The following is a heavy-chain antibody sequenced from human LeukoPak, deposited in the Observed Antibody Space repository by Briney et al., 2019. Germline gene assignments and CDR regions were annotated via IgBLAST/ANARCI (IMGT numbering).Heavy chain of an antibody. V-gene: IGHV3-66*02. CDR1: GFTFSSNY. J-gene: IGHJ4*02. CDR2: IYSGGST. D-gene: IGHD2-2*01. Sequence: GGSLRLSCAASGFTFSSNYMSWVRQAPGKGLEWVSVIYSGGSTYYADSVKGRFTISRDNSKNTLYLQMNSLRAEDTAVYYCARDIVVVPAAYSDYWGQGTLVTVSS. CDR3: ARDIVVVPAAYSDY.